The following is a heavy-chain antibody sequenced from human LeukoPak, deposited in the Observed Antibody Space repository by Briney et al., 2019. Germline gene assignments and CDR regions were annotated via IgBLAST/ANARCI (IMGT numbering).Heavy chain of an antibody. CDR1: GGSISSYY. D-gene: IGHD3-22*01. CDR2: IYTSGST. V-gene: IGHV4-4*07. Sequence: SETLSLTCTVSGGSISSYYWSWIRQPAGKGLEWIGRIYTSGSTNYNPSLKSRVTMSVDTSKNQFSLKLSSVTAADTAVYYCARAGYYYDSSGYYPFDYWGQGTLVTVSS. CDR3: ARAGYYYDSSGYYPFDY. J-gene: IGHJ4*02.